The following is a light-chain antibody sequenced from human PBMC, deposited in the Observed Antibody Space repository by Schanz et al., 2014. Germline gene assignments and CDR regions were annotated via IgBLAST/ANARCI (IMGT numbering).Light chain of an antibody. CDR3: QQYVNWPPWT. Sequence: AIRITQSPSSLSASTGDRVTLTCRASQGISSYLAWYQQKPGKAPKLLISAASTLQSGVPSRFSGSGSGTDFTLTISRLEPEDFAVYFCQQYVNWPPWTFGQGTKVE. CDR1: QGISSY. J-gene: IGKJ1*01. CDR2: AAS. V-gene: IGKV1-8*01.